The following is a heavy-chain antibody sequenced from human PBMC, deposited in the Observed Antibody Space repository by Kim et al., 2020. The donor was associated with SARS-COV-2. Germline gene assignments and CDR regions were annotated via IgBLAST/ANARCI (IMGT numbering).Heavy chain of an antibody. CDR2: INPSGGST. J-gene: IGHJ5*02. Sequence: ASVKVSCKASGYTFTSYYMHWVRQAPGQGLEWMGIINPSGGSTSYAQKFQGRVTMTRDTSTSTVYMELSSLRSEDTAVYYCARDYYDSSGYYEPRRGWFDPWGQGTLVTVSS. CDR3: ARDYYDSSGYYEPRRGWFDP. CDR1: GYTFTSYY. D-gene: IGHD3-22*01. V-gene: IGHV1-46*01.